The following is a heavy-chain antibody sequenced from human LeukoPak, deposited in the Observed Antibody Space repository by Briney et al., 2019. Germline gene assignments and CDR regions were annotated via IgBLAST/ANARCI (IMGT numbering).Heavy chain of an antibody. Sequence: PGGSLRLSCAASGFTFSSYWMHWVRQAPGKGLVWVPRLNSDGSTTSYADSVKGRFTVSRDNAKNTLYLQMNSLRAEDTAVYYCARASYSSGLGDSWGQGTLVTVSS. J-gene: IGHJ4*02. CDR1: GFTFSSYW. D-gene: IGHD6-19*01. CDR3: ARASYSSGLGDS. CDR2: LNSDGSTT. V-gene: IGHV3-74*01.